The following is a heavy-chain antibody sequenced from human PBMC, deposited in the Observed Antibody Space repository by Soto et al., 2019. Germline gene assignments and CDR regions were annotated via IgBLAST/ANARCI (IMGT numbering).Heavy chain of an antibody. CDR2: ISSSSSTI. J-gene: IGHJ6*02. V-gene: IGHV3-48*02. Sequence: PGGSLRLSCAASGFTFSSYSMNWVRQAPGKGLEWVSYISSSSSTIYYADSVKGRFTISRDNAKNSLYLQMNSLRDEDTAVYYCARSPGLSGSYYNVHALRYYYYGMDVWGQGTTVTVSS. D-gene: IGHD3-10*01. CDR3: ARSPGLSGSYYNVHALRYYYYGMDV. CDR1: GFTFSSYS.